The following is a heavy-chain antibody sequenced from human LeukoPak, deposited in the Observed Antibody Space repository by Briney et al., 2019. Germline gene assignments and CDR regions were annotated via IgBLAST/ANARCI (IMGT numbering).Heavy chain of an antibody. V-gene: IGHV4-4*02. CDR2: IYHTGST. CDR3: AKSGDYLWDY. J-gene: IGHJ4*02. Sequence: PSETLSLTCAVSGVSISTNNWWSWVRQPPGKGLEWIGEIYHTGSTNYIPSLRSRVTMSIDKSNNQFSLNLNSVTAADTAVYYCAKSGDYLWDYWGQGTLVTVSS. CDR1: GVSISTNNW. D-gene: IGHD3-16*01.